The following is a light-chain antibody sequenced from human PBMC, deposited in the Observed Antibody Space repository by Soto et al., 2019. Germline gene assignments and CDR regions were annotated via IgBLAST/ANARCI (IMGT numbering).Light chain of an antibody. V-gene: IGKV1-39*01. J-gene: IGKJ1*01. CDR3: QQTYSTPPT. Sequence: DIQITQSPSSLSASVGDRVTITCLASQSISTYLNWYQQKAGLAPKLLIYAASSLQSGVPSRFSGSGSGTDFTLTISSLQPEDFATYYCQQTYSTPPTFGQGTRWISN. CDR1: QSISTY. CDR2: AAS.